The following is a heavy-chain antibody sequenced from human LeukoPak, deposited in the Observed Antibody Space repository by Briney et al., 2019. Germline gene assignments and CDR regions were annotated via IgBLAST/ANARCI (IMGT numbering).Heavy chain of an antibody. J-gene: IGHJ6*03. CDR2: ISGSGGST. V-gene: IGHV3-23*01. Sequence: GGSLRLSCAASGFTFSSYAMSWVRQAPGKGLEWASAISGSGGSTYYADSVKGRFTISRDNAKNSLYLQMNSLRAEDTAVYYCARDRAMAYYYYYMDVWGKGTTVTVSS. CDR3: ARDRAMAYYYYYMDV. D-gene: IGHD5-18*01. CDR1: GFTFSSYA.